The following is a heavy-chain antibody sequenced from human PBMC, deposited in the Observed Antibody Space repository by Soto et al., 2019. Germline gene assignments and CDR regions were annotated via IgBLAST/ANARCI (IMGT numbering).Heavy chain of an antibody. D-gene: IGHD2-15*01. Sequence: ASVKVSFKASGYTFTSYAMHWVRQAPGQRLEWMGWINAGNGNTKNSQKVQGRVTITRYTSGSTAYMELSSLRSEDTAVYYCARVSVRNGGSCYDYWGEGTLVPVSS. V-gene: IGHV1-3*01. CDR1: GYTFTSYA. CDR3: ARVSVRNGGSCYDY. J-gene: IGHJ4*02. CDR2: INAGNGNT.